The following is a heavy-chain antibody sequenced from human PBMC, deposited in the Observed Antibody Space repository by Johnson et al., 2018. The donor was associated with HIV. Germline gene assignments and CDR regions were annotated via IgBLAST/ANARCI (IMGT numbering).Heavy chain of an antibody. D-gene: IGHD6-6*01. CDR1: GFTFDDYA. V-gene: IGHV3-9*01. CDR3: AKDKGIAVRHRSAHAFDI. J-gene: IGHJ3*02. CDR2: ISWNSGGI. Sequence: VQLVESGGGLVQPGRSLRLSCAASGFTFDDYAMHWVRQAPGKGLEWVSGISWNSGGIGYADSVKGRFTISRDNAKNSLYLQMNTLRPEDTAFYYCAKDKGIAVRHRSAHAFDIWGQGTMVTVSS.